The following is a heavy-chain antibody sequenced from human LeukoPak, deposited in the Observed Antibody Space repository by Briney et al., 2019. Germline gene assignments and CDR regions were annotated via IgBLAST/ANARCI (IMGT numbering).Heavy chain of an antibody. V-gene: IGHV5-51*01. CDR3: ARRLGTLEAPDDAFDI. J-gene: IGHJ3*02. Sequence: GESLKISCKGSGYSFTSYWIGWVRQMPGKGLEWMGIIYPGDSDTRYSPSFQGQVTISADKSISTAYLQWSSLKASDTAMYYCARRLGTLEAPDDAFDIWGQGTMVTVSS. CDR1: GYSFTSYW. CDR2: IYPGDSDT. D-gene: IGHD7-27*01.